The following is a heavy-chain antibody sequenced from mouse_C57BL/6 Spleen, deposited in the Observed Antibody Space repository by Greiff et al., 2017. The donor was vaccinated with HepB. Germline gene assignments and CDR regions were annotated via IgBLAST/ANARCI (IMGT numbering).Heavy chain of an antibody. V-gene: IGHV5-4*01. Sequence: EVNLVESGGGLVKPGGSLKLSCAASGFTFSSYAMSWVRQTPEKRLEWVATISDGGSYTYYPDNVKGRFTISRDNAKNNLYLQMSHLKSEDTAMYYCARDLITTDFDYWGQGTTLTVSS. CDR2: ISDGGSYT. CDR3: ARDLITTDFDY. CDR1: GFTFSSYA. D-gene: IGHD1-1*01. J-gene: IGHJ2*01.